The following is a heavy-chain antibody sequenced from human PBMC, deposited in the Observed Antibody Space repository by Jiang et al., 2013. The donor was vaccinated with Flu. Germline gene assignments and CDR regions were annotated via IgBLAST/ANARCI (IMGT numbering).Heavy chain of an antibody. CDR2: IYYSGST. J-gene: IGHJ5*02. CDR1: GGSISSGGYY. V-gene: IGHV4-31*03. CDR3: ARTPYYDFWSGNRGNWFDP. D-gene: IGHD3-3*01. Sequence: GSGLVKPSQTLSLTCTVSGGSISSGGYYWSWIRQHPGKGLEWVGYIYYSGSTYYNPSLKSRVTISVDTSKNQFSLKLSSVTAADTAVYYCARTPYYDFWSGNRGNWFDPWGQGTLVTVSS.